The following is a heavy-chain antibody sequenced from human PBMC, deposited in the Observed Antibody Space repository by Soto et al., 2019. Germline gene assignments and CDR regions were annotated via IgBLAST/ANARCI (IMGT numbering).Heavy chain of an antibody. CDR3: AREPYDSSGYNYRQSYFDY. V-gene: IGHV1-69*13. D-gene: IGHD3-22*01. J-gene: IGHJ4*02. CDR2: IIPIFGTA. Sequence: SVKVSCKASGGTFSSYAISWVRQAPGQGLEWMGGIIPIFGTANYAQKFQGRVTITADESTSTAYMELSSLRSEDTAVYYCAREPYDSSGYNYRQSYFDYWGQGTLVTVSS. CDR1: GGTFSSYA.